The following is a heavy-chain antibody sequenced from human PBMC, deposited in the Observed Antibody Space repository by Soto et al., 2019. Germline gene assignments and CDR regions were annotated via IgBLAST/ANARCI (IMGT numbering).Heavy chain of an antibody. CDR2: IYHSGST. CDR3: ARDHGYSYGYYYYGMDV. Sequence: PSETLSLTCAVSGYSISSGYYWGWIRQPPGKGLEWIGSIYHSGSTYYNPSLKSRVTISVDTSKNQFSLKLSSVTAADTAVYYCARDHGYSYGYYYYGMDVWGQGTTVTVSS. CDR1: GYSISSGYY. V-gene: IGHV4-38-2*02. J-gene: IGHJ6*02. D-gene: IGHD5-18*01.